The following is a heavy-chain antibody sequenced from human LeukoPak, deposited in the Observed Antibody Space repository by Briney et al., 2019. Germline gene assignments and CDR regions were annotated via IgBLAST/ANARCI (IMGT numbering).Heavy chain of an antibody. D-gene: IGHD2-2*01. CDR1: GFTFSNAW. J-gene: IGHJ4*02. CDR2: IKSKTDGGTT. CDR3: ARGGAAMHPYFDY. Sequence: PGGSLRLSCAASGFTFSNAWMSWVRQAPGKGLEWVGRIKSKTDGGTTDYAAPVKGRFTISRDDSKNTLYLQMNSLKTEDTAVYYCARGGAAMHPYFDYWGQGTLVTVSS. V-gene: IGHV3-15*01.